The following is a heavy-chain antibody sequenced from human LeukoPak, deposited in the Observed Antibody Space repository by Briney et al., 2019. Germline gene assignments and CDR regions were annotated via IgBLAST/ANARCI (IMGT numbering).Heavy chain of an antibody. CDR3: AKDFSGSGSYYNVGTNIDY. J-gene: IGHJ4*02. D-gene: IGHD3-10*01. V-gene: IGHV3-23*01. CDR1: GFTFSNYA. CDR2: ISGSGGST. Sequence: GGSLRLSCTASGFTFSNYALSWVRQAPGKGLEWVSDISGSGGSTYYADSVKGRFTISRDNSKNTLYLQMNSLRAEDTAVYYCAKDFSGSGSYYNVGTNIDYWGQGTLVTVSS.